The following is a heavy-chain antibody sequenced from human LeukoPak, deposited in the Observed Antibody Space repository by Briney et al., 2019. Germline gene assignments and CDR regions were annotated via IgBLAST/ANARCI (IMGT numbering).Heavy chain of an antibody. CDR3: ARHGGESIVAMILHAFDI. CDR1: GGSISSYS. V-gene: IGHV4-59*08. Sequence: SETLSLTCTVSGGSISSYSWSWIRQPPGKGLEWIGSIYYSGSTNYNPSLKSRVTMSVDTSKNQFSLKLSSVTAADMAVYYCARHGGESIVAMILHAFDIWGQGTMVTVSS. D-gene: IGHD5-12*01. CDR2: IYYSGST. J-gene: IGHJ3*02.